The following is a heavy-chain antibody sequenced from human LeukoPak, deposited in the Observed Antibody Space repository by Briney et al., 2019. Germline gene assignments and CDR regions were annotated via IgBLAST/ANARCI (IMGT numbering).Heavy chain of an antibody. V-gene: IGHV1-46*03. Sequence: ASVKVSCKASGYTFTSYYMHWVRQAPGQGLEWMGIINPSGGNTSYAQKFQGRVTMTRDTSTSTVYMELSSLRSEDTAVYYCARGLSSYYYDSSGTDFDLWGRGTLVTVSS. CDR2: INPSGGNT. J-gene: IGHJ2*01. CDR1: GYTFTSYY. CDR3: ARGLSSYYYDSSGTDFDL. D-gene: IGHD3-22*01.